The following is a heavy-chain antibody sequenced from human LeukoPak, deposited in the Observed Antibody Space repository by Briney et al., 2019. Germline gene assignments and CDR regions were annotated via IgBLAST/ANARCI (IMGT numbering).Heavy chain of an antibody. CDR1: DFSLSTPGMG. V-gene: IGHV2-5*01. Sequence: SGPTLVQPTQTLTLTCTFSDFSLSTPGMGVGWIRQPPVKALEWLSFIYYNDDKRYSPSLRSRLTITRDTSKNQVVLAMTNMDPVDTATYYCAHLVVTIDWRSYFDYWGQGALVTVSS. CDR2: IYYNDDK. CDR3: AHLVVTIDWRSYFDY. D-gene: IGHD3-9*01. J-gene: IGHJ4*02.